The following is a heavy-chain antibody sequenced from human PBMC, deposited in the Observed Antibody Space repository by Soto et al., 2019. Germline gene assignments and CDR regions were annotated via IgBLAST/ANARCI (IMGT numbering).Heavy chain of an antibody. V-gene: IGHV4-30-4*01. Sequence: QVQLQESGPGLVKPSQTLSLTCTVSGGSISSPYYCWSWIRQTPDKGLEWIGHIYDGGTTYNNASLKGRITMSVDTSKAQVSQKVSSVSAADTAVYYCARGPSGDKVDYWGQGILVTVSS. J-gene: IGHJ4*02. D-gene: IGHD7-27*01. CDR2: IYDGGTT. CDR3: ARGPSGDKVDY. CDR1: GGSISSPYYC.